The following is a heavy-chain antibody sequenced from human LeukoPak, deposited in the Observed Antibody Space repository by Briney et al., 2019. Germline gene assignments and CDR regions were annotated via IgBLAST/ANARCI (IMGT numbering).Heavy chain of an antibody. V-gene: IGHV1-2*02. D-gene: IGHD1-1*01. CDR1: GYTFTSYD. Sequence: GASVKVSCKASGYTFTSYDINWVRQAPGQGPGWMGWINPNSGGTNYAQKFQGRVTMTRDTSISTAYMELSGLRSDDTAVYYCARCSTPHWIFDAFDIWGQGTMVTVSS. CDR2: INPNSGGT. CDR3: ARCSTPHWIFDAFDI. J-gene: IGHJ3*02.